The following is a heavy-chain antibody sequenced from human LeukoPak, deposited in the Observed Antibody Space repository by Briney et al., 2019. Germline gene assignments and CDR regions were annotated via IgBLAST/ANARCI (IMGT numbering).Heavy chain of an antibody. D-gene: IGHD3-10*01. CDR1: GGTFSSYA. CDR2: IIPILGIA. CDR3: ARDKGSENWFDP. J-gene: IGHJ5*02. V-gene: IGHV1-69*04. Sequence: ASVKVSCKASGGTFSSYAISWVRQAPGQGLEWMGRIIPILGIANYAQKFQGRVTITADKSTSTAYMELSSLRSEDTAVYYCARDKGSENWFDPWGQGTLVTVSS.